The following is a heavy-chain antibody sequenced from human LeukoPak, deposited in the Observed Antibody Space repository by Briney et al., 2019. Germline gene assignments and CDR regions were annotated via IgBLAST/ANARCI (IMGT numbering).Heavy chain of an antibody. V-gene: IGHV3-66*01. D-gene: IGHD6-13*01. J-gene: IGHJ4*02. Sequence: GGSLRLPCAASGFTVSSNYMSWVRQAPGKGLEWVSVIYSGGSTYYADSVKGRFTISRDNSKNTLYLQMNSLRAEDTAVYYCATLPGSWYTRRFDYWGQGTLVTVSS. CDR3: ATLPGSWYTRRFDY. CDR2: IYSGGST. CDR1: GFTVSSNY.